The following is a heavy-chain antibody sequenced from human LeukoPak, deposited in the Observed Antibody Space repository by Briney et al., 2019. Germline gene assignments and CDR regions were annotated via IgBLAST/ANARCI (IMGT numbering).Heavy chain of an antibody. CDR1: GFTVSSNF. CDR2: ISGSGGST. J-gene: IGHJ4*02. Sequence: GGSLRLSCAASGFTVSSNFMTWVRQAPGKGLEWVPGISGSGGSTYYADSVKGRFTISRDNSKNTLYLQMNSLRAEDTAVYYCAKVPKGGYFDYWGQGTLVTVSS. D-gene: IGHD2-2*01. V-gene: IGHV3-23*01. CDR3: AKVPKGGYFDY.